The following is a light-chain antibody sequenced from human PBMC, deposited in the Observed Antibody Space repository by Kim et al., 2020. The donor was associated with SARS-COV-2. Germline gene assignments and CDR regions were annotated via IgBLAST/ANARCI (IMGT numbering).Light chain of an antibody. Sequence: VALGQTCRITCQGDSLRSYFATRYQQEPGQAPIIVIDGKNNRPSGIPDRFSGSSSGDTASLTISGTQAGDEADYYCNSRGSNDNVLFGGGTQLTVL. CDR1: SLRSYF. J-gene: IGLJ2*01. CDR2: GKN. CDR3: NSRGSNDNVL. V-gene: IGLV3-19*01.